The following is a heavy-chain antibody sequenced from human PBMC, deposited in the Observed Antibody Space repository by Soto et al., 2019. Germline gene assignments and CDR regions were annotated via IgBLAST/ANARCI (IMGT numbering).Heavy chain of an antibody. CDR3: ARGSGYYDSSGYLNWFDP. CDR2: INAGNGNT. J-gene: IGHJ5*02. V-gene: IGHV1-3*01. Sequence: GASVKVSCKASGYTFTSYAIHWVRQAPGQRLEWMGWINAGNGNTKYSQKFQGRVTITRDTSASTAYMELSSLRSEDTAVYYCARGSGYYDSSGYLNWFDPWGQGTLVTVSS. D-gene: IGHD3-22*01. CDR1: GYTFTSYA.